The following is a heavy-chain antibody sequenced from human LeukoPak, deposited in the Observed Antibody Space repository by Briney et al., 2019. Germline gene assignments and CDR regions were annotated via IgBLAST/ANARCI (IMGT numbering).Heavy chain of an antibody. Sequence: SEALSLTCTVSGDSITTSGYYWSWIRRHPGAGLEWIAYIHYIGNTYYNPSLESRVTMSIDTSSNQFSLNVASVTAADTAVYFCARVRDDYFFDYWGQGILVTVSS. CDR1: GDSITTSGYY. J-gene: IGHJ4*02. D-gene: IGHD3-3*01. CDR2: IHYIGNT. V-gene: IGHV4-31*03. CDR3: ARVRDDYFFDY.